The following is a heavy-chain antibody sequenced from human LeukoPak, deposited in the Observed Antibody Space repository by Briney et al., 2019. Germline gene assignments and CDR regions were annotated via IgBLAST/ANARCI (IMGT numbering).Heavy chain of an antibody. J-gene: IGHJ4*02. CDR2: IYSGGST. CDR3: AKRPYDSSGYYDLNPDY. CDR1: GFTVSGNY. D-gene: IGHD3-22*01. V-gene: IGHV3-53*01. Sequence: GGSLRLSCAASGFTVSGNYMSWVRQAPGKGLEWVSTIYSGGSTYYADSVKGRFTISRDNSKNTLYLQMNSLRAEDTAVYYCAKRPYDSSGYYDLNPDYWGQGTLVTVSS.